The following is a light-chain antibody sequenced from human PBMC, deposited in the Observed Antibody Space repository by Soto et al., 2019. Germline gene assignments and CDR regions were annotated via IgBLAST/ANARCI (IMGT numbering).Light chain of an antibody. CDR2: GAS. CDR1: QSVSSSY. J-gene: IGKJ1*01. Sequence: EIVLTQSPGTLSLSPGERATLSCRASQSVSSSYLAWYQQKPGQAPRLLIYGASSRATGIPDRFSGSGSGTDFTLTISRLEPEDFAVYYCQLYGSSPRTFVQGTKVEIK. V-gene: IGKV3-20*01. CDR3: QLYGSSPRT.